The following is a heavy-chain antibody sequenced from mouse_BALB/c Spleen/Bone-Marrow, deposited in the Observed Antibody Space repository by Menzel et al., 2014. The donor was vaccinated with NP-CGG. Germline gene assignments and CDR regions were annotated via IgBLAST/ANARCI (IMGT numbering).Heavy chain of an antibody. V-gene: IGHV7-3*02. CDR2: IRNKANGYTT. CDR1: GFTFTDYY. D-gene: IGHD2-4*01. Sequence: EVMLVESGGGLVQPGGSLRLSCATSGFTFTDYYMSWVRQPPGKALEWLGFIRNKANGYTTEYSASVKGRFTISRDNSQSSLYHQMNTLRAEDSATYYCARAFTIISAMDYWGQGTSVTVSS. J-gene: IGHJ4*01. CDR3: ARAFTIISAMDY.